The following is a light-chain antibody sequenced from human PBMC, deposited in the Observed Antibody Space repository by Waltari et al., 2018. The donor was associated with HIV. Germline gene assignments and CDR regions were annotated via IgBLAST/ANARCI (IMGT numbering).Light chain of an antibody. Sequence: EIVLTQSPATLSLSPGERATLSCRASQSVSSYLAWYQQKPGQAPRLLIYDASNRATGIPARFSGSGSGTDFTLTISSLQPEDFATYYCQQSYSTPGYTFGQGTKLEIK. CDR2: DAS. V-gene: IGKV3-11*01. J-gene: IGKJ2*01. CDR1: QSVSSY. CDR3: QQSYSTPGYT.